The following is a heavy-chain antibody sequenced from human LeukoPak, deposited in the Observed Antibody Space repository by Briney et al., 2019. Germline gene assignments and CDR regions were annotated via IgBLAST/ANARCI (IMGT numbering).Heavy chain of an antibody. CDR1: GGSISSGDYY. J-gene: IGHJ5*02. CDR3: ARVGIAARPRERFDP. V-gene: IGHV4-30-4*08. D-gene: IGHD6-6*01. Sequence: TLSLTCTVSGGSISSGDYYWSWIRQPPGKGQEWIGYIYYSGSTYYNPSLKSRVTISVDTSKNQFSLKLSSVTAADTAVYYCARVGIAARPRERFDPWGQGTLVTVSS. CDR2: IYYSGST.